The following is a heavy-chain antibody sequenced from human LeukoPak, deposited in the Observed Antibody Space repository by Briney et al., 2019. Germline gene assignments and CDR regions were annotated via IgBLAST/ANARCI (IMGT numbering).Heavy chain of an antibody. CDR2: ISSNGGST. Sequence: GGSLRLSCAASGFTFSSYAMHWVRQAPGKGLEYVSAISSNGGSTYYANSVKGRFTISRDNSKNTLYLQMGSLRAEDMAVYYCARATLWFGELADPHYYYYYMDVWGKGTTVTISS. D-gene: IGHD3-10*01. CDR3: ARATLWFGELADPHYYYYYMDV. CDR1: GFTFSSYA. J-gene: IGHJ6*03. V-gene: IGHV3-64*01.